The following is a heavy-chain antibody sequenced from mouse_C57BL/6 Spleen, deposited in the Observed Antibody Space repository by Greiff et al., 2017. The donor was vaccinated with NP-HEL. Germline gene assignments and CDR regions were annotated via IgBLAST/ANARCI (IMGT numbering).Heavy chain of an antibody. CDR2: IDPETGGT. J-gene: IGHJ3*01. CDR1: GYTFTDYE. CDR3: TSGSLRLFAY. D-gene: IGHD1-1*01. Sequence: VKLQESGAELVRPGASVTLSCKASGYTFTDYEMHWVKQTPVHGLEWIGAIDPETGGTAYNQRFKGKAILTADKSSSTAYMELRSLTSEDSAVYYCTSGSLRLFAYWGQGTLVTVSA. V-gene: IGHV1-15*01.